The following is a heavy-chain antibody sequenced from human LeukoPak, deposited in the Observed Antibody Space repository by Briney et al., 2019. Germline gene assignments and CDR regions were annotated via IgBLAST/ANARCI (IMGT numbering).Heavy chain of an antibody. V-gene: IGHV3-30*18. Sequence: PGRSLRLSCAASGFTFSSFDMHWVRQAPGKGLEWVAVISYDGRNKYYADSVKGRFTISRDNSKNTLDLQMNSLRAEDTAIYYCAKDHSSGGRCYLDYWGQGTLVTVSS. J-gene: IGHJ4*01. D-gene: IGHD2-15*01. CDR1: GFTFSSFD. CDR2: ISYDGRNK. CDR3: AKDHSSGGRCYLDY.